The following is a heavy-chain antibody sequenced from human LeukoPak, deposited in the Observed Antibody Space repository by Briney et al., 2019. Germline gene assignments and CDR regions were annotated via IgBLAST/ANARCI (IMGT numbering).Heavy chain of an antibody. CDR3: AIGQRYSGSYYPDYYYYGMDV. Sequence: SETLSLTCTVSGYSISSGYYWGWIRQSPGKGLEWIGSIYHAGSTFHNPSLKSRVTISVDTSKNQFSLKVNSVTAADTAVYYCAIGQRYSGSYYPDYYYYGMDVWGQGTTVTVSS. CDR2: IYHAGST. D-gene: IGHD1-26*01. CDR1: GYSISSGYY. J-gene: IGHJ6*02. V-gene: IGHV4-38-2*02.